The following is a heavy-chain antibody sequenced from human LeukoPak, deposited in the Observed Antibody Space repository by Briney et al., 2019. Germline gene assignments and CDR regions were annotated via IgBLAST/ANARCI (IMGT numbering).Heavy chain of an antibody. J-gene: IGHJ6*03. Sequence: WASVKVSCKASGYTFINYAMHWVRQAPGQRLEWMGWINAGNGNTKYSQEFQGRVTITRDTSANTAYMELSSLRSEDMAVYYCARDRLEGYCSGGSCHSPLYYMDVWGKGTTVTISS. V-gene: IGHV1-3*03. CDR3: ARDRLEGYCSGGSCHSPLYYMDV. CDR2: INAGNGNT. CDR1: GYTFINYA. D-gene: IGHD2-15*01.